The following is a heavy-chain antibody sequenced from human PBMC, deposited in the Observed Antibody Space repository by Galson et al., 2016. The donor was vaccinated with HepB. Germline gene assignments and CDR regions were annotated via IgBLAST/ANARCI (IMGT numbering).Heavy chain of an antibody. J-gene: IGHJ2*01. CDR1: GFTFSSSG. CDR3: AKAPSRWGSLDNWYFEL. V-gene: IGHV3-30*18. D-gene: IGHD3-16*01. Sequence: SLRLSCAASGFTFSSSGMHWVRQAPGKGLEWVTFIAHDGSNKNYADSVKGRFTVSRDNSKNTLFLRMNSLRPEDTAVYYCAKAPSRWGSLDNWYFELWGRGTLVTVSS. CDR2: IAHDGSNK.